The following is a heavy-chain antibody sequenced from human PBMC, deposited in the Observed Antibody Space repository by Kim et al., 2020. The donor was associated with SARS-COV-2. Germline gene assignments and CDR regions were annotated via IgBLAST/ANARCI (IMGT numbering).Heavy chain of an antibody. Sequence: GGSLRLSCAASGFTFDNYAMHWVRQAPGKGLEWVSLISWDGGTIYYGDSVKGRFTISRDNSKNSLYLQMNSLRIEDTALYYCAKGGYCSSISCFLDYWG. V-gene: IGHV3-43*01. CDR3: AKGGYCSSISCFLDY. J-gene: IGHJ4*01. D-gene: IGHD2-2*01. CDR2: ISWDGGTI. CDR1: GFTFDNYA.